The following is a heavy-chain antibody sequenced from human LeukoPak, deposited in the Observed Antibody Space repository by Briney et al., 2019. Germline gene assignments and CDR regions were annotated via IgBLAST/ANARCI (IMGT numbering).Heavy chain of an antibody. CDR3: TRGDYSNYDY. D-gene: IGHD4-11*01. CDR2: IRNKVYGGAT. V-gene: IGHV3-49*04. Sequence: GGSLRLSCAASGITFSSYAMSWVRQAPGKGLEWIGFIRNKVYGGATQYAASVKGRFTISRDDSKSIAYLQMNSLKTEDTAVYYCTRGDYSNYDYWGQGTLVTVSS. CDR1: GITFSSYA. J-gene: IGHJ4*02.